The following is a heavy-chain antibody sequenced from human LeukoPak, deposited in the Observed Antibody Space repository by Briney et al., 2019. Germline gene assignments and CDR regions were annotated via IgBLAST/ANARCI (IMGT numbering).Heavy chain of an antibody. Sequence: GGSLRLSCAASGFTFSSYGMHWVRQAPGKGLEWVAVISYDGSNKYYADSAKGRFTISRDNSKNTLYLQMNSLRAEDTAVYYCAKGGSGITMLSIDYWGQGTLVTVSS. CDR1: GFTFSSYG. D-gene: IGHD3-10*02. CDR2: ISYDGSNK. CDR3: AKGGSGITMLSIDY. V-gene: IGHV3-30*18. J-gene: IGHJ4*02.